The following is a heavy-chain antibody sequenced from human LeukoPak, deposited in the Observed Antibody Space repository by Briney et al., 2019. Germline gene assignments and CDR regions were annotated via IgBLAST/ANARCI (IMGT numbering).Heavy chain of an antibody. CDR3: AKDYGYYSSYYYGMDV. D-gene: IGHD4-11*01. Sequence: PGRSLRLSCAASGFTFSSYGMHWVRQAPGKGLEWVAVIWYDGSNKYYADSVKGRFTISRDNSKNTLYMQMNSLRAEDTAVYYCAKDYGYYSSYYYGMDVWGQGTTVTVSS. V-gene: IGHV3-33*06. J-gene: IGHJ6*02. CDR1: GFTFSSYG. CDR2: IWYDGSNK.